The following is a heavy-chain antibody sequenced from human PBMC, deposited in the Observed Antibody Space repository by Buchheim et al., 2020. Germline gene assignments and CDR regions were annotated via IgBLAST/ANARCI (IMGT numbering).Heavy chain of an antibody. CDR1: GYTFTSYY. CDR3: ARDRGLSTSSTPAKYYFDY. CDR2: INPSGGST. J-gene: IGHJ4*02. D-gene: IGHD2-2*01. V-gene: IGHV1-46*03. Sequence: QVQLVQSGAEVKKPGASVKVSCRASGYTFTSYYMHWVRQAPGQGLEWMGIINPSGGSTSYAQKFQGRVTMTRDTSTSTVYMELSSLRSEDTAVYYCARDRGLSTSSTPAKYYFDYWGQGTL.